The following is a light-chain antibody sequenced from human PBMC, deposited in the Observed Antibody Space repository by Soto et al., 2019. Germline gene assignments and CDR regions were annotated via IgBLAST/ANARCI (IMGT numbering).Light chain of an antibody. CDR3: QQYDNSPIT. CDR2: GAS. J-gene: IGKJ5*01. CDR1: QSVSSTY. V-gene: IGKV3-20*01. Sequence: EIVLTQSPGTLSLSPGERATLSCRASQSVSSTYLAWHQRKPGQAPRLLIYGASSRAAGIPDRFSGSGSGTDFTLTISRLEPEDFAVYYCQQYDNSPITFGQGTRLEIK.